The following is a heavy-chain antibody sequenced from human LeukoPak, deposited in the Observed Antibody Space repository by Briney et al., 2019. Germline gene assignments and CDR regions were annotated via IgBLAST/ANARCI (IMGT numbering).Heavy chain of an antibody. J-gene: IGHJ4*02. Sequence: PGGSLRLSCAASGFTFSSYTMSWVRQAPGKGLEWVSAISGSGGSTYYADSVKGRFTISRDNSKNTLYLQMNSLRAEVTAVYYCAKDEGSSGCKNWGQGTLVTVTS. CDR2: ISGSGGST. V-gene: IGHV3-23*01. D-gene: IGHD3-22*01. CDR1: GFTFSSYT. CDR3: AKDEGSSGCKN.